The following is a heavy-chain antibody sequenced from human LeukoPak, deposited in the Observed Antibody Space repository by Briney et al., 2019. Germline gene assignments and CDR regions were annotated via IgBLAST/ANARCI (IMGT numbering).Heavy chain of an antibody. D-gene: IGHD1-26*01. J-gene: IGHJ4*02. CDR2: INPSGGST. V-gene: IGHV1-46*01. Sequence: GASVKVSCKASGYTFTTYYMHWVRQAPGQGPEWMGIINPSGGSTSYAQKFQGRVTMTRDASTNTVYMELSSLRSEDTAVYYCARDLSGSPRNQYDYCGQGTLVTVSS. CDR3: ARDLSGSPRNQYDY. CDR1: GYTFTTYY.